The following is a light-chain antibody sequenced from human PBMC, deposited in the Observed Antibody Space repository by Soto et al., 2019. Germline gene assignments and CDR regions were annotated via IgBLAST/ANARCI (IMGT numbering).Light chain of an antibody. Sequence: DSQMTQSPSSLSASVADRVTITCRASQNIGRYLAWYQQQPGKAPNLLIYAASTLQSGVASSFSGSGSGMDFTRTISSLQPDDLATYYFQQTYKTPRTFGEGIKVEIK. CDR2: AAS. CDR1: QNIGRY. CDR3: QQTYKTPRT. V-gene: IGKV1-39*01. J-gene: IGKJ4*01.